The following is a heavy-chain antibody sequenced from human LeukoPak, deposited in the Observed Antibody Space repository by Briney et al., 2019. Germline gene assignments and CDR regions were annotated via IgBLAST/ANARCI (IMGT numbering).Heavy chain of an antibody. J-gene: IGHJ4*02. CDR1: GFTFSDYN. CDR2: ISRSGSTK. CDR3: AKGSGDSSAWFQLFDY. D-gene: IGHD6-19*01. Sequence: GGSLRLSCAASGFTFSDYNMRWIRQAPGKGLEWVSSISRSGSTKYYADSVKGRFTISRDNAKNSLFLQMNSLRAEDTAVYYCAKGSGDSSAWFQLFDYWGQGTLVTVSS. V-gene: IGHV3-11*01.